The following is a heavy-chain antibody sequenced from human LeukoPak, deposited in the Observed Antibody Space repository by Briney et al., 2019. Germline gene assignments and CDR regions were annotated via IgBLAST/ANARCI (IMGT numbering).Heavy chain of an antibody. CDR1: GGTFSSYA. Sequence: ASVKVSFKASGGTFSSYAISWVRQAPGQGLEWMGGIIPIFGTANYAQKFQGRVTITADESTSTAYMELSSLRSEDTAVYYCARLNDIVVVPAAIDYWGQGTLVTVSS. CDR3: ARLNDIVVVPAAIDY. J-gene: IGHJ4*02. V-gene: IGHV1-69*13. CDR2: IIPIFGTA. D-gene: IGHD2-2*01.